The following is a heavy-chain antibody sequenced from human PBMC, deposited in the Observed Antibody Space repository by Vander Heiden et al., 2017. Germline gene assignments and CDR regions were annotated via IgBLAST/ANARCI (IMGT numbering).Heavy chain of an antibody. CDR2: IWYDGSNK. CDR3: ARERYSSGWYYFDY. D-gene: IGHD6-19*01. Sequence: QVQLVESGGGVVQPGRSLRLSCAASGFTFRSYGLPLVRQAPGKGLEWVAVIWYDGSNKYYADYVKGRFTISRDNSKNTLYLQMNSLRAEDTAVYYCARERYSSGWYYFDYWGQGTLVTVSS. J-gene: IGHJ4*02. CDR1: GFTFRSYG. V-gene: IGHV3-33*01.